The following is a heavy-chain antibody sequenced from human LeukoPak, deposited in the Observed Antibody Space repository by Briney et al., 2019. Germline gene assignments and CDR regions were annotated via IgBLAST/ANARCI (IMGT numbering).Heavy chain of an antibody. V-gene: IGHV3-64*01. J-gene: IGHJ6*02. CDR2: ISSNGGST. CDR3: ARQQTYYDILTGSNYGMDV. Sequence: GGSLRLSCAASGFTFSSYAMHWVRQAPGKGLEYVSAISSNGGSTYYANSVKGRFTISRDNSKNTLYLQMGSLRAEDMAVYYCARQQTYYDILTGSNYGMDVWGQGATVTVSS. D-gene: IGHD3-9*01. CDR1: GFTFSSYA.